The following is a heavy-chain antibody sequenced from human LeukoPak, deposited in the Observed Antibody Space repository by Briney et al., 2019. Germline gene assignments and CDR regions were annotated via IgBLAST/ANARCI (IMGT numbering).Heavy chain of an antibody. CDR2: IWYDGSNK. V-gene: IGHV3-33*01. CDR3: ARVSSGKQWLAYYYYYGMDV. CDR1: GFTFSSYG. Sequence: GGSLRLSCAASGFTFSSYGMHWVRQAPGKGLEWVAVIWYDGSNKYYADSVKGRFSISRDNSKNTLYLQMNSLRAEDTAVYYCARVSSGKQWLAYYYYYGMDVWGQGTTVTVSS. D-gene: IGHD6-19*01. J-gene: IGHJ6*02.